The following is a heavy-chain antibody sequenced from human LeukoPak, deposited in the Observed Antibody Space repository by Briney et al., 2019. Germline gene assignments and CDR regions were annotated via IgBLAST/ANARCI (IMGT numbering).Heavy chain of an antibody. Sequence: PGGSLRLSCAASGFTFSSYWMNWVRQAPGKGLEWVANIKQDGSENNYVDFVKGRFTISRDNAKNSLDLQMNSLRAEDTAMYYCARARGDGYQWYFDLWGRGTLVTVSS. D-gene: IGHD5-24*01. CDR1: GFTFSSYW. V-gene: IGHV3-7*01. J-gene: IGHJ2*01. CDR3: ARARGDGYQWYFDL. CDR2: IKQDGSEN.